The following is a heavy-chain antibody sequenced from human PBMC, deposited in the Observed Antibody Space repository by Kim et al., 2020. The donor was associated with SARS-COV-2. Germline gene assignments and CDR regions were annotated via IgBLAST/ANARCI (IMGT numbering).Heavy chain of an antibody. J-gene: IGHJ6*02. CDR3: ATSRSGSSLYGMDV. D-gene: IGHD3-10*01. CDR1: GGSFSGYY. Sequence: ETVSLTCAVYGGSFSGYYWSWIRQPPGKGLEWIGEINHSGSTNYSPSLKSRVTISLDTSKNQFSLKLTSVTAADTALYYCATSRSGSSLYGMDVWGQG. V-gene: IGHV4-34*01. CDR2: INHSGST.